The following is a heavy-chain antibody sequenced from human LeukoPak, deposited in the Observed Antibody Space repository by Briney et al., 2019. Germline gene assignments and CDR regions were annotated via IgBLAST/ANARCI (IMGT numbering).Heavy chain of an antibody. D-gene: IGHD5-24*01. CDR3: ARRRDGYNYVGTDY. CDR1: GYNFTNYW. V-gene: IGHV5-51*01. CDR2: IYPGDSDT. Sequence: GESLKISCQGSGYNFTNYWIGWVRQMPGKGLEWMGIIYPGDSDTTYSPSFQGQVTISADKPISTAYLQWSSLQASDTSMYYCARRRDGYNYVGTDYWGQGTLVPSPQ. J-gene: IGHJ4*02.